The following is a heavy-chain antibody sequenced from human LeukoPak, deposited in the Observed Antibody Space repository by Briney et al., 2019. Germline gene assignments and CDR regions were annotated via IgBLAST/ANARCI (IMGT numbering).Heavy chain of an antibody. V-gene: IGHV1-18*04. CDR2: ISAYNGNT. D-gene: IGHD6-13*01. CDR1: GYTFTGYY. CDR3: ARVVYSSRAFDY. Sequence: ASVKVSCKASGYTFTGYYMHWVRQAPGQGLEWMGWISAYNGNTNYAQKLQGRVTMTTDTSTSTAYMELRSLRSDDTAVYYCARVVYSSRAFDYWGQGTLVTVSS. J-gene: IGHJ4*02.